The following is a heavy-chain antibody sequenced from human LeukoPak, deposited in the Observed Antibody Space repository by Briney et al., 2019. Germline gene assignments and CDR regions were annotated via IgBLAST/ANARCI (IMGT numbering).Heavy chain of an antibody. D-gene: IGHD5-24*01. CDR2: MYPDESDT. J-gene: IGHJ4*02. Sequence: VESLKISCKGLGYTFSSYWVAWVRQMPGKGLEWMGIMYPDESDTRYSPSLQRQVNIPVDKSISTAYLHWGSLTASDSALYYCARIDRNGYSPFEYWGQGTLVTVSS. CDR3: ARIDRNGYSPFEY. V-gene: IGHV5-51*01. CDR1: GYTFSSYW.